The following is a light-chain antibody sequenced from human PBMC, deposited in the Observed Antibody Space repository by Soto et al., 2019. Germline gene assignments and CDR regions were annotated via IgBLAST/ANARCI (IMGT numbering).Light chain of an antibody. J-gene: IGLJ2*01. V-gene: IGLV2-14*01. CDR2: DVS. CDR1: SSDIGGFKY. CDR3: SSYTSRSRV. Sequence: QSALTQPASVSGSPGQSITISCTGTSSDIGGFKYVSWYQQHPGKAPKLMIYDVSYRPSGVSNRFSGSKSGNTASLTISGLQAEDEADYYCSSYTSRSRVFGGGTKLTVL.